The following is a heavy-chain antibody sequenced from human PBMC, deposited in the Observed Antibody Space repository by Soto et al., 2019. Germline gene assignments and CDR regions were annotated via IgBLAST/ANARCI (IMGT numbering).Heavy chain of an antibody. Sequence: QVQLVQSGAEVKKPGSSVKVSCKASGGTFSSYAISWVRQAPGQGLEWMGGIIPIFGTANYAQKFQGRVTMTAVESTSTADMEVSSRRSEVTGVYYCARDNDSSCYQLYFDYWGQGTLVTVSS. CDR3: ARDNDSSCYQLYFDY. J-gene: IGHJ4*02. CDR2: IIPIFGTA. V-gene: IGHV1-69*01. D-gene: IGHD3-22*01. CDR1: GGTFSSYA.